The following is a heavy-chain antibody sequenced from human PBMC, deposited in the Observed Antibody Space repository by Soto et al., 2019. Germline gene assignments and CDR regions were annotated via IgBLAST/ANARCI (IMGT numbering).Heavy chain of an antibody. CDR2: INHSGST. CDR3: ARVWIAAAHDY. Sequence: PSETLSLTCAVYGGSFSGYYWSWIRQPPGKGLEWIGEINHSGSTNYNPSLKSRVTISVDTSKNQFSLKLSSVTAADTAVYYCARVWIAAAHDYWGQGTLVTVSS. J-gene: IGHJ4*02. CDR1: GGSFSGYY. D-gene: IGHD6-13*01. V-gene: IGHV4-34*01.